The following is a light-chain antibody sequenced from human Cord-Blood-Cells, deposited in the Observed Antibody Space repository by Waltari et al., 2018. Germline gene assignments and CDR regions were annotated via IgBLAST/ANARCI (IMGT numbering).Light chain of an antibody. CDR2: DVS. J-gene: IGLJ1*01. CDR3: SSYTSSSTLG. Sequence: QSALTQPASVSGSPGQSITISCTGTSSDVGGYNHVPWYQQHPGKAPKLMIYDVSNRPSGVSNRFSGSKSGNTASLTISGLQAEDEADYYCSSYTSSSTLGFGTGTKVTVL. CDR1: SSDVGGYNH. V-gene: IGLV2-14*03.